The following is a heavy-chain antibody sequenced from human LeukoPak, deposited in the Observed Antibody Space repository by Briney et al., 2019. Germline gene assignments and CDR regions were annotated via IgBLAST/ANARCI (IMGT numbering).Heavy chain of an antibody. V-gene: IGHV4-34*01. CDR3: ARGPSRFDP. CDR1: GGSFSGYY. J-gene: IGHJ5*02. CDR2: INHSGST. Sequence: SDTLSLTCAVYGGSFSGYYWSWIRQPPGKGLEWIGEINHSGSTNYNPSLKSRVTISVDTSKNQFSLKLSSVTAADTAVYYCARGPSRFDPWGQGTLVTVSS.